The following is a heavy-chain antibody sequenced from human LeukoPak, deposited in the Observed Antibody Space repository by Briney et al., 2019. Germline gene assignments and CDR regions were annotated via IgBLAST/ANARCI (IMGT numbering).Heavy chain of an antibody. CDR3: ARVDRYSSSWYCFDY. Sequence: GGSLRLSCAASGFTFSNYNMNWVRQAPGKGLEWVSYISSSSNTKYCADSVKGRFSISRDNAKNSLSLQMNSLRAEDTAVYYCARVDRYSSSWYCFDYWGQGTLVTVSS. CDR2: ISSSSNTK. D-gene: IGHD6-13*01. CDR1: GFTFSNYN. V-gene: IGHV3-48*01. J-gene: IGHJ4*02.